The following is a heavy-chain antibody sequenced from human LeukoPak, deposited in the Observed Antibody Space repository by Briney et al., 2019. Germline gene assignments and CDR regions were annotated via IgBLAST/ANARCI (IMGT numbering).Heavy chain of an antibody. D-gene: IGHD3-10*01. J-gene: IGHJ4*02. CDR3: AKGRHGSGSFVLYY. Sequence: GRSLRLSCAASGFTFDDYAMYWVRQAPGKGLEWVSGISWNSGSKSYADSVRGRFTISRDSAKNSLYLQMNSLRPEDTALYYCAKGRHGSGSFVLYYWGQGTLVNVSS. CDR2: ISWNSGSK. CDR1: GFTFDDYA. V-gene: IGHV3-9*01.